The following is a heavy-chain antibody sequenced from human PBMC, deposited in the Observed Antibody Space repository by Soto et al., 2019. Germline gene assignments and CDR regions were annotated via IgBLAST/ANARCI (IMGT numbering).Heavy chain of an antibody. CDR1: RFTFSTFA. CDR2: ISGSGGFT. J-gene: IGHJ6*02. CDR3: AKRGITIFGVVTNYYSGVDV. D-gene: IGHD3-3*01. Sequence: EAQLLESGGGLVQPGGSLRLSCDASRFTFSTFAMSWVRQAPGQGLEWVSVISGSGGFTYYADSVKGRFTISRDNSKNSLCLQMNSLRVEDTAVYYCAKRGITIFGVVTNYYSGVDVWGQGTTVTVSS. V-gene: IGHV3-23*01.